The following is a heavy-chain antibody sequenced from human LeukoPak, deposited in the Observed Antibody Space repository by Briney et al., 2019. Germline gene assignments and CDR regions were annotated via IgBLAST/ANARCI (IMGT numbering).Heavy chain of an antibody. D-gene: IGHD5-18*01. CDR1: GGSISSYY. CDR3: ARGYVDTAMGFGRYYYYGMDV. CDR2: IYYSGST. V-gene: IGHV4-59*01. Sequence: PSETLSLTCTVSGGSISSYYWSWIRQPPGEGLEWIGYIYYSGSTNYNPSLKGRVTISVDTSKNQFSLKLSSVTAADTAVYYCARGYVDTAMGFGRYYYYGMDVWGQGTTVTVSS. J-gene: IGHJ6*02.